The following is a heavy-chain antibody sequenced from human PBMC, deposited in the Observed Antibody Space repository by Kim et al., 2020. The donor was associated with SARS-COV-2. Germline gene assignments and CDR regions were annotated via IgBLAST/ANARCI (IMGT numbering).Heavy chain of an antibody. V-gene: IGHV3-48*02. CDR3: ARDLRIVVVPAARFVY. D-gene: IGHD2-2*01. CDR1: GFTFSSYS. CDR2: ISSSSTI. J-gene: IGHJ4*02. Sequence: GGSLRLSCAASGFTFSSYSMNWVRQAPGKGLEWVSYISSSSTIYYADSVKGRFTISRDNAKNSLYLQMNSLRDEDTAVYYCARDLRIVVVPAARFVYWGQGTLVTVSS.